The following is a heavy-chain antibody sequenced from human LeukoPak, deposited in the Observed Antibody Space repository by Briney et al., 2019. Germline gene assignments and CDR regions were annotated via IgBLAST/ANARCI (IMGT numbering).Heavy chain of an antibody. CDR3: ARSRDSSGYIDY. J-gene: IGHJ4*02. CDR1: GYSFTSYW. V-gene: IGHV5-51*01. CDR2: IYPGDSDT. Sequence: GESLKISRKGSGYSFTSYWIGWVRQMPGKGLEWMGIIYPGDSDTRYSPSFQGQVTISADRSISTAYLQWSSLKASDTATYYCARSRDSSGYIDYWGQGTLVTVSS. D-gene: IGHD3-22*01.